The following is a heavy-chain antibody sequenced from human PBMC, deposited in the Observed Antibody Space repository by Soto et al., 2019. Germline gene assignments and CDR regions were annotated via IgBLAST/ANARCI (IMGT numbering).Heavy chain of an antibody. Sequence: SAKVSCKAYGFTFSSSDVQWVRQARRQRLEWIGWSVVGSGNTNYAQKVQERGTITRDMATGTAYIELSSLRSEDTSVFYCAADGGSYFYYFYGMDVWGQGTTVTVSS. CDR3: AADGGSYFYYFYGMDV. D-gene: IGHD1-26*01. CDR1: GFTFSSSD. V-gene: IGHV1-58*01. J-gene: IGHJ6*02. CDR2: SVVGSGNT.